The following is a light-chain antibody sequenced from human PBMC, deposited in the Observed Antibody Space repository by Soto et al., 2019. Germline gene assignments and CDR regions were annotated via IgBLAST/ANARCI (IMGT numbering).Light chain of an antibody. CDR2: KAS. CDR1: QTISSW. J-gene: IGKJ1*01. CDR3: QHYNSYSEA. V-gene: IGKV1-5*03. Sequence: DIQMTQSPSTLSGPVGDRVTITCRASQTISSWLAWYQQKPGKAPKLLIYKASTLKSGVPSRFSGSGSGTGFTLTISSLQPDDFATYYCQHYNSYSEAFGQGTKVDIK.